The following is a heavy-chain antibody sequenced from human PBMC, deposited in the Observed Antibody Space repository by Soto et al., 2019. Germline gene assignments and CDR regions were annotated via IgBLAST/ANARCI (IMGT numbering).Heavy chain of an antibody. Sequence: GGSLRLSCAPSGFSFSNYAMSWVRQAPGKGLEWVAGISSSGYTYYVDSLKGRFTISRDNSKNSLYLQMNSLRAGDTAVYYCAKDLIDYSNSYFDYWGQGTRVTVSA. J-gene: IGHJ4*02. CDR2: ISSSGYT. CDR1: GFSFSNYA. CDR3: AKDLIDYSNSYFDY. V-gene: IGHV3-23*01. D-gene: IGHD4-4*01.